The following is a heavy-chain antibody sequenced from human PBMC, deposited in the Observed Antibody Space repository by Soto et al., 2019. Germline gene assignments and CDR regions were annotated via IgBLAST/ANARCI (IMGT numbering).Heavy chain of an antibody. CDR1: GYTFTSYA. CDR3: ARESGSSGWCAFDY. Sequence: QVQLVQSGAEVKKPGASVKVSCKASGYTFTSYAMHWVRQAPGQRLEWMGWINAGNGNTKYSQKFQGRVTITRDTSASTAYMELSSLRSEDTAVYYCARESGSSGWCAFDYWGQGTLVTVSS. V-gene: IGHV1-3*01. CDR2: INAGNGNT. D-gene: IGHD6-19*01. J-gene: IGHJ4*02.